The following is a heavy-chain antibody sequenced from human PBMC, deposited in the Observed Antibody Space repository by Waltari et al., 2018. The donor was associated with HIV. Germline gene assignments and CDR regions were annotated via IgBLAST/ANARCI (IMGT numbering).Heavy chain of an antibody. Sequence: EVHLVETGRGLVQPGGSLRLSCAASGFTFSSFSMHWVRQAPGKGLQYVSAITGDGGSTFYANSVKGRFTISRDNSKNTLYLQMGSLRADDMAVYYCTRNWNHDAFDIWGRGTMVTVSS. D-gene: IGHD1-1*01. CDR3: TRNWNHDAFDI. CDR1: GFTFSSFS. J-gene: IGHJ3*02. CDR2: ITGDGGST. V-gene: IGHV3-64*01.